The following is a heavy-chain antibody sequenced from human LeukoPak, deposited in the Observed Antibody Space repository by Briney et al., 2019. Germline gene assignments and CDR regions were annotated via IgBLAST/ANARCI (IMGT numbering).Heavy chain of an antibody. V-gene: IGHV5-51*01. CDR3: ARHRDYDLLTGPADY. D-gene: IGHD3-9*01. CDR2: IYPGDSEI. Sequence: GESLKISCKASGYRFSSYWIGWVRQMPEKGLEWMGVIYPGDSEIRYSPSLQGQVTISVDKSISTAYLQWSSLKASDTAIYYCARHRDYDLLTGPADYWGQGTLVTVSS. CDR1: GYRFSSYW. J-gene: IGHJ4*02.